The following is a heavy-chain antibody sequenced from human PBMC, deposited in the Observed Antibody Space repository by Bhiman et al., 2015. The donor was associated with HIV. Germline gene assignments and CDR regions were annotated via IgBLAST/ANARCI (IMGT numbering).Heavy chain of an antibody. CDR1: GFTFDDYA. CDR3: AKVSRRYSSGWYVFDY. J-gene: IGHJ4*02. V-gene: IGHV3-9*01. CDR2: ISWNSGSI. Sequence: EVQLVESGGGLVQPGRSLRLSCAASGFTFDDYAMHWVRQAPGKGLEWVSGISWNSGSIGYADSVKGRFTISRDNAKNSLYLQMNSLRAEDTALYYCAKVSRRYSSGWYVFDYWGQGNAGHRLL. D-gene: IGHD6-19*01.